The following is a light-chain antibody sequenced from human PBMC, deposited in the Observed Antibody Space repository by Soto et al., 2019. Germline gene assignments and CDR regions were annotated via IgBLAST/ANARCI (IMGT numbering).Light chain of an antibody. Sequence: EMVLPPLPVTLSWYSGARAPLSCRASQSVSSSYLAWYQQRPGQAPRLLIYGSSSRATGIPDRFSGSGSGTDFTLTISRLEAEDVGIYYCLQGAHSPLTFGRGTKVDIK. V-gene: IGKV3-20*01. CDR3: LQGAHSPLT. CDR1: QSVSSSY. J-gene: IGKJ4*01. CDR2: GSS.